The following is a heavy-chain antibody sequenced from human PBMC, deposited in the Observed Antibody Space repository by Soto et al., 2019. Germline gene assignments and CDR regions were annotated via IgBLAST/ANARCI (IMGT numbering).Heavy chain of an antibody. Sequence: SETLSLTCSVSGGSLSSFYLSWIRQPAGKGLEWVGRIYGSGSSNYNLSLKSRATISVDTSQNQFSLKLSSVTAADTAVYYCARDRGFRHYFDSWGQGTLVTVSS. CDR3: ARDRGFRHYFDS. CDR1: GGSLSSFY. D-gene: IGHD3-22*01. J-gene: IGHJ4*02. V-gene: IGHV4-4*07. CDR2: IYGSGSS.